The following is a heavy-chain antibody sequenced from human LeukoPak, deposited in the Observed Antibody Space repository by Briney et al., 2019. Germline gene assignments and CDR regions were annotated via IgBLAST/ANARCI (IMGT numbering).Heavy chain of an antibody. CDR1: GFTFSSYA. CDR3: AEEVYDSSGYSSFDY. Sequence: GGSLRLSCAASGFTFSSYAMSWVRQAPGKGLKWVSAISGSGGSTYYADSAKGRFTISRDNSKNTLYLQMNSLRAEDTAVYYCAEEVYDSSGYSSFDYWGQGTLVTVSS. CDR2: ISGSGGST. V-gene: IGHV3-23*01. J-gene: IGHJ4*02. D-gene: IGHD3-22*01.